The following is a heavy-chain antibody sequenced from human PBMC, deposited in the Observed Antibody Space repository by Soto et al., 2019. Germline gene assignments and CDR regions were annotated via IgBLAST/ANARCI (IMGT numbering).Heavy chain of an antibody. CDR2: IIPLFGTA. D-gene: IGHD3-10*01. CDR1: GGTFSSYA. J-gene: IGHJ6*02. CDR3: ASHYDGSGSRNDYYYDGMDV. Sequence: QVQLVQSGAEVKKPGSSVKVSCKASGGTFSSYALSWVRQAPGQGLAWLGGIIPLFGTANYAQKFQGRVTITADESTSTAYMELSSRRAEDTAVYYCASHYDGSGSRNDYYYDGMDVWGQGTTVTV. V-gene: IGHV1-69*01.